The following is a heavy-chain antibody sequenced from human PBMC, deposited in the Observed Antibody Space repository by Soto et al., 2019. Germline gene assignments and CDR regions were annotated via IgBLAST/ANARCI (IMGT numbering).Heavy chain of an antibody. V-gene: IGHV4-31*03. CDR1: GDSISSSSYY. D-gene: IGHD6-13*01. Sequence: SETLSLTCTVSGDSISSSSYYWSWIRQHPGKGLEWIGYIHYGGNTRYNPSLKSRLTISVDTSKNQFSLMLSSLTAADTAVYFCARARVPYSSTWYRYDYYGMDIWGQGTTVTSP. CDR3: ARARVPYSSTWYRYDYYGMDI. J-gene: IGHJ6*02. CDR2: IHYGGNT.